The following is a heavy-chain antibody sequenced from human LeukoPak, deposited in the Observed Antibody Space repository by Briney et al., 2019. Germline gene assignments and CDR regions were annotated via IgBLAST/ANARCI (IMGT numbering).Heavy chain of an antibody. J-gene: IGHJ4*02. Sequence: PSETLSLTCAVSGGSISSSNWWSWVRQPPGKGLEWIGEIYHSGSTNYNPSLKSRVTISVDKSKNQFSLKLSSVTAADTAVYYCARDRRGSGSYLSPFDYWGQGTLVTVSS. D-gene: IGHD1-26*01. CDR3: ARDRRGSGSYLSPFDY. CDR2: IYHSGST. V-gene: IGHV4-4*02. CDR1: GGSISSSNW.